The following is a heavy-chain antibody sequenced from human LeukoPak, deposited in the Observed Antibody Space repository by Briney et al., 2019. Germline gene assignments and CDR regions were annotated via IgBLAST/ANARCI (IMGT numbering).Heavy chain of an antibody. D-gene: IGHD6-13*01. CDR2: IYTSGGT. Sequence: SETLSLTCTSSGGSISSYYWSWIRQPAGKGLEWIGRIYTSGGTNYNPSLKSRATMSVDTSKNQFSLNLNSVTAADTAVYYCARGWGSSWYIDYWGQGTLVTVSS. V-gene: IGHV4-4*07. CDR3: ARGWGSSWYIDY. CDR1: GGSISSYY. J-gene: IGHJ4*02.